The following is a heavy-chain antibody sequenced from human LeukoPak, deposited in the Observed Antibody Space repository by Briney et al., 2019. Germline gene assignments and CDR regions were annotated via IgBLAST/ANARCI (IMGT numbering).Heavy chain of an antibody. D-gene: IGHD3-3*01. CDR2: ISAYNGNT. J-gene: IGHJ4*02. Sequence: ASGKVSCKASGYTFTSYGISWVRQAPGQGLEGRGWISAYNGNTNYAQKLQGRVTMTTDTSTSTAYMELRSLRSDDTAVYYCARSEDITIFGVVIVPPFDYWGQGTPVTVSS. CDR1: GYTFTSYG. CDR3: ARSEDITIFGVVIVPPFDY. V-gene: IGHV1-18*01.